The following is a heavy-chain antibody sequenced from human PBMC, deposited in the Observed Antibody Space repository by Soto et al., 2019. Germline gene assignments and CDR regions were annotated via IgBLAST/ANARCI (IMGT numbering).Heavy chain of an antibody. V-gene: IGHV4-61*01. J-gene: IGHJ4*02. CDR1: GDSVSSGSYY. CDR3: ARDIRGYSRAFDY. CDR2: ISYSGST. D-gene: IGHD5-18*01. Sequence: SETLSLTCTVSGDSVSSGSYYWTWVRQPPGKGLEWIGYISYSGSTNYNPSLQSRVTISIDTSRNQFSLKLTSVTAADTAFYYCARDIRGYSRAFDYWGQGTLVTVSS.